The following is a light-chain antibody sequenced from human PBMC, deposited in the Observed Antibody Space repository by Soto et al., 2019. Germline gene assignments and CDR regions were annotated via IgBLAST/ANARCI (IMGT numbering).Light chain of an antibody. CDR1: QSVSTSY. CDR2: GAS. CDR3: QQYGGVPLT. J-gene: IGKJ4*01. Sequence: EIVLTQSPGTLSLSPGERATLSCRASQSVSTSYLAWYQQKPGQAPRLLIYGASSRATGIPDRFSGSGSGADFTLTISRLEPEDFAVYSCQQYGGVPLTFGGGTKVEIK. V-gene: IGKV3-20*01.